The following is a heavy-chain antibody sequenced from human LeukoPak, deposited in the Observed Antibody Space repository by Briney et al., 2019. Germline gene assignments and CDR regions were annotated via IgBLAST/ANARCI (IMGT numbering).Heavy chain of an antibody. D-gene: IGHD6-6*01. V-gene: IGHV3-23*01. J-gene: IGHJ6*03. CDR2: ISGSGGST. CDR3: AKVYSSSSGYYYYMDV. Sequence: QPGGSLRLSCAASGFKFSDHYIDWVRQAPGKGLEWVSAISGSGGSTYYADSVKGRFTISRDNSKNTLYLQMNSLRAEDTAVYYCAKVYSSSSGYYYYMDVWGKGTTVTVSS. CDR1: GFKFSDHY.